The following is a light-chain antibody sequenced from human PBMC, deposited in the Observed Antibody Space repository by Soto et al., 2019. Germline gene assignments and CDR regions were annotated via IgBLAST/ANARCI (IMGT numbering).Light chain of an antibody. V-gene: IGKV3-15*01. CDR2: GAS. J-gene: IGKJ5*01. Sequence: ILMTQSPATLSLSPGESPTLSCRASQSISTNLAWYQQKPGQAPRHLIYGASTRATGLPARFIGSGSGTELTLTISSLEPEDFAVYYCQQRSNWPLNTFGQGTRLEIK. CDR1: QSISTN. CDR3: QQRSNWPLNT.